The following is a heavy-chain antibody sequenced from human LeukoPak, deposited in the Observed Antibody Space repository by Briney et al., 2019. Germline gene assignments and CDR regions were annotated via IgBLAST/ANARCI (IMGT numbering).Heavy chain of an antibody. CDR2: ISYDGSNK. CDR3: ARANWAGIGAPATDY. D-gene: IGHD2-15*01. Sequence: GRSLRLSCAASGFTFSSYVMHWVRQAPGKGLEWVAVISYDGSNKYYADSVKGRFTISRDNSKNTLYLQMNSLRAEDTAVYFCARANWAGIGAPATDYWGQGTLVTVSS. CDR1: GFTFSSYV. J-gene: IGHJ4*02. V-gene: IGHV3-30-3*01.